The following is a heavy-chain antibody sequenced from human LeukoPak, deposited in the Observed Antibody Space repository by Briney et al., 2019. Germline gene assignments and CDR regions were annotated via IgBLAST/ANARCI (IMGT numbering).Heavy chain of an antibody. Sequence: ASVKLSCKASGGTFSSYAISWVRQAPGQGLEWMGGIIPIFGTANYAQKFQGRVTITADESTSTAYMELSSLRSEDTAVYYCARGGYCSGGSCYSLDWFDPWGQGTLVTVSS. CDR1: GGTFSSYA. D-gene: IGHD2-15*01. CDR3: ARGGYCSGGSCYSLDWFDP. CDR2: IIPIFGTA. J-gene: IGHJ5*02. V-gene: IGHV1-69*01.